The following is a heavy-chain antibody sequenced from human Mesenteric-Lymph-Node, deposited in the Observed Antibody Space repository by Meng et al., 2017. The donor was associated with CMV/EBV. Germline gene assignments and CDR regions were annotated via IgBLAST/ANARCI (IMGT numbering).Heavy chain of an antibody. CDR3: ARGYGSVYYFDY. J-gene: IGHJ4*02. D-gene: IGHD3-10*01. Sequence: SVKVSCKASGGTFSSYAISWVRQAPGQGLEWMGGIIPIFGTANYAQKFQGRVTITTDESTSTAYMELSSLRSEDTAVYYCARGYGSVYYFDYWGQGTLVTVSS. V-gene: IGHV1-69*05. CDR2: IIPIFGTA. CDR1: GGTFSSYA.